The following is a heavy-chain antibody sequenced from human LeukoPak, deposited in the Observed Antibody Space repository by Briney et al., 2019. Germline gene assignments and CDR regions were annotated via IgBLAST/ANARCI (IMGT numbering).Heavy chain of an antibody. CDR3: ARVGYCSGGSCRFSYFDY. CDR2: IYYSGST. V-gene: IGHV4-30-4*01. J-gene: IGHJ4*02. Sequence: SETLSLTCTVPGGSISSPDYYWSWIRQPPGKGLEWIGYIYYSGSTYYNPSLKSRVIISIDTSKNQFSLKLSSVTAADTAVYFCARVGYCSGGSCRFSYFDYWGQGSLVTVSS. CDR1: GGSISSPDYY. D-gene: IGHD2-15*01.